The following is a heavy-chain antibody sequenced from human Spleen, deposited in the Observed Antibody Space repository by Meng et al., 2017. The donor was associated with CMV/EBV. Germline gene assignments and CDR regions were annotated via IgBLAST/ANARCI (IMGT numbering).Heavy chain of an antibody. D-gene: IGHD3-3*01. Sequence: SGYYCTWIRQPPEKGLAWIGEINHSGSTNYYPSLMSRVTISVDTYNNHFSLKLNSVTAADTAVYYCARGRRSYDFWSGYYNPKWFDPWGQGTLVTVSS. V-gene: IGHV4-34*01. J-gene: IGHJ5*02. CDR1: SGYY. CDR2: INHSGST. CDR3: ARGRRSYDFWSGYYNPKWFDP.